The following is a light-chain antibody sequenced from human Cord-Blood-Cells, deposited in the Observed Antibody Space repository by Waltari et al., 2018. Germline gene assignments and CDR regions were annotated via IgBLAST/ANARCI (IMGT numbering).Light chain of an antibody. CDR2: DAS. CDR3: QQYDNLIT. Sequence: DIQMTQSPSSLSASVGDRVTITCQASQDSSNYLHWYQQKPGKAPKLLIYDASNLETGVPSRFSGSGSGTDFTFTISSLQPEDIATYYCQQYDNLITFGQGTRLEIK. J-gene: IGKJ5*01. V-gene: IGKV1-33*01. CDR1: QDSSNY.